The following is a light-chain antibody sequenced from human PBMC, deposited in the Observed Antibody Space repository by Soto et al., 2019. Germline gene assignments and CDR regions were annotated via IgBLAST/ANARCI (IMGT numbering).Light chain of an antibody. Sequence: QSVLTQPPSASGTPGQRVSLSCSGSRSNIGRNYVYWYQQLPGTAPKLLIQRNTERPPGVPHRFSGSKSGTSLSLAISGLRSEEEASYSCAARDDTLNGQVFGGGTQLTVL. CDR1: RSNIGRNY. CDR3: AARDDTLNGQV. J-gene: IGLJ3*02. CDR2: RNT. V-gene: IGLV1-47*01.